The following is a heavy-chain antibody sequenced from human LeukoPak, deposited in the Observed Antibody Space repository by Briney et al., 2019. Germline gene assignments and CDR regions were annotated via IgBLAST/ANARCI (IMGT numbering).Heavy chain of an antibody. CDR2: ISSISSTI. CDR3: ARGTMFPYYFDY. J-gene: IGHJ4*02. Sequence: GGSLRLSCAASGFTFSSYEMNGVRQAPGKGLGWVAYISSISSTIYYAGSVKGRFTISTDNAKNSLYLQRNSLRAEDTAVYYCARGTMFPYYFDYWGQGTLVTVSS. CDR1: GFTFSSYE. D-gene: IGHD3-10*02. V-gene: IGHV3-48*03.